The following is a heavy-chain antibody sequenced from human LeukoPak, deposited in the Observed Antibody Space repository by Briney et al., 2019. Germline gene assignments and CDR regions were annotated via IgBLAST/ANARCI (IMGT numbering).Heavy chain of an antibody. CDR2: ISGSGGST. J-gene: IGHJ6*02. D-gene: IGHD3-3*01. CDR3: AKDLLFGLYYYYGMDV. CDR1: GFTFSSYA. Sequence: GRSLRLSCAASGFTFSSYAMSWVRQAPGKGLEWVSAISGSGGSTYYADSVKGRFTISRDNSKNTLYLQMNSLRAEDTAVYYCAKDLLFGLYYYYGMDVWGQGTTVTVSS. V-gene: IGHV3-23*01.